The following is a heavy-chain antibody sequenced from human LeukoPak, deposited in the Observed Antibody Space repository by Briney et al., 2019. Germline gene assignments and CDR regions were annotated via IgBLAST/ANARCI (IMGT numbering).Heavy chain of an antibody. CDR2: ISGRGGST. J-gene: IGHJ6*03. CDR3: AKVYSPTYYYYYYMDV. V-gene: IGHV3-23*01. Sequence: GGSLRLSCAASGFTFSNYGMNWVRQAPGKGLEWVSAISGRGGSTYYADSVKGRFTISRDNSKHTLYLQMNSLRAEDTAVYYCAKVYSPTYYYYYYMDVWGKGTTVTVSS. D-gene: IGHD6-13*01. CDR1: GFTFSNYG.